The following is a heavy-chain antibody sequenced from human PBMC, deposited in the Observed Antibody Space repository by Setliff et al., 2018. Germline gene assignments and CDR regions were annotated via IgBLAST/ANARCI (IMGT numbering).Heavy chain of an antibody. V-gene: IGHV1-18*01. Sequence: ASVKVSCKTSGYTFNSHGYSWVRQAPGQGLEWMGWISAYNGNTKFVQKFQGRVAMTTDTSTSTAFMELRSLRPDDTAFYYCGRVDAELILGNYIDYWGQGTLVTVSS. CDR1: GYTFNSHG. D-gene: IGHD2-15*01. J-gene: IGHJ4*02. CDR2: ISAYNGNT. CDR3: GRVDAELILGNYIDY.